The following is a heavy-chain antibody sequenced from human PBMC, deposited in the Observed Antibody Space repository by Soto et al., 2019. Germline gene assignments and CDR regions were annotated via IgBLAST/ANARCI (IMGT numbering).Heavy chain of an antibody. CDR1: GFTFSNAW. J-gene: IGHJ4*02. CDR2: IKSKTDGGTT. Sequence: PGGSLRLSCAASGFTFSNAWMSWVRQAPGKGLEWVGRIKSKTDGGTTDYAAPVKGRFTSSRDDSKNTLYLQMNSLKTEDTAVYYCTTLGYCSSTSCPRPHYPIDYWGQGTLVTVSS. D-gene: IGHD2-2*01. V-gene: IGHV3-15*01. CDR3: TTLGYCSSTSCPRPHYPIDY.